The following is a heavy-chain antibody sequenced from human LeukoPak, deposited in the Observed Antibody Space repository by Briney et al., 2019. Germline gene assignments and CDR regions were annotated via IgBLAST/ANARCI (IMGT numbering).Heavy chain of an antibody. CDR2: ISWNSGSI. CDR3: AKAPYYYYGMDV. Sequence: GGSLSHTCAASGFTIDDYAMQWVRQATGKGLEWVSGISWNSGSIGYADSVKGRFTISRDNAKNSLYLQMNSLRAEDTALYYCAKAPYYYYGMDVWGQGTTVTVSS. CDR1: GFTIDDYA. V-gene: IGHV3-9*01. J-gene: IGHJ6*02.